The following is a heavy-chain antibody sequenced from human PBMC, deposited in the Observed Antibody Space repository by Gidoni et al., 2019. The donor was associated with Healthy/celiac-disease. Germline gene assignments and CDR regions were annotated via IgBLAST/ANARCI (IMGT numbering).Heavy chain of an antibody. D-gene: IGHD1-26*01. Sequence: EVQLVASGGGLVKPGGSLRLSCAASGFTFSSYSMNWVRQAPGKGLEWASSISSSSSYKYDADSVKGRFTISRENAKNSLYLQMNSLRAEDTAVYYCARGGVWVEYSGSYPDYWGQGTLVTVSS. CDR3: ARGGVWVEYSGSYPDY. J-gene: IGHJ4*02. CDR1: GFTFSSYS. CDR2: ISSSSSYK. V-gene: IGHV3-21*01.